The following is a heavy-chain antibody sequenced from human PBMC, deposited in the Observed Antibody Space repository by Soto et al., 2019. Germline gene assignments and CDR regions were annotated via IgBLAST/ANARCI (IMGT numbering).Heavy chain of an antibody. CDR1: GFTVSSNY. V-gene: IGHV3-53*01. Sequence: QPGGSLRLSCAASGFTVSSNYMSWVRQAPGKGLEWVSVIYSGGSTYYADSVKGRFTISRDNSKNTLYLQMNSLRAEDTAVYYCARDDSITMSSQGPPPLDYWGQGTLVTVSS. CDR3: ARDDSITMSSQGPPPLDY. D-gene: IGHD3-10*02. CDR2: IYSGGST. J-gene: IGHJ4*02.